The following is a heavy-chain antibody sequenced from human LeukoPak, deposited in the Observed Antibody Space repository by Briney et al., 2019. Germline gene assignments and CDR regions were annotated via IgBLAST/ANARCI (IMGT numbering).Heavy chain of an antibody. V-gene: IGHV3-23*01. J-gene: IGHJ6*02. CDR3: ARDQAGNSYYYGMDV. CDR1: GFTFSSYA. CDR2: ISGSGGST. Sequence: PGGSLRLSCAASGFTFSSYAMSWVRQAPGKGLEWVSAISGSGGSTYYADSVKGRFTISRDNSKNTLYLQMNSLRAEDTAVYYCARDQAGNSYYYGMDVWGQGTTVTVS. D-gene: IGHD6-19*01.